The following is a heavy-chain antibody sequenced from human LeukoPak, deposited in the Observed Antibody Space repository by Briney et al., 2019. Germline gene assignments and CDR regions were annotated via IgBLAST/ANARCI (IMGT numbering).Heavy chain of an antibody. Sequence: SETLSLTCTVSGGSINNYYWSWIRQPAGKGLEWIGRIYTSGSTNYNPSLKSRVTISVDTSKNQFSLKLSSVTATDTAVYYCARQPLAATGWYWFDPWGQGTLVTVSS. J-gene: IGHJ5*02. D-gene: IGHD6-13*01. CDR2: IYTSGST. CDR1: GGSINNYY. CDR3: ARQPLAATGWYWFDP. V-gene: IGHV4-4*07.